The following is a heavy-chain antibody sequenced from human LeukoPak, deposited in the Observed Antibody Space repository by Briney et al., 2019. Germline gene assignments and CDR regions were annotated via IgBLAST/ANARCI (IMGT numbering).Heavy chain of an antibody. CDR3: TRQPSSSTDY. Sequence: GGSLRLSCAASGFIFSRYAMNWVRQASGKGLEWVGRIRSKANSYATAYAASVKGRFTISRDDSKNTAYLQMNSLKTEDTAVYYCTRQPSSSTDYWGQGTLVTVSS. J-gene: IGHJ4*02. CDR2: IRSKANSYAT. D-gene: IGHD2-15*01. CDR1: GFIFSRYA. V-gene: IGHV3-73*01.